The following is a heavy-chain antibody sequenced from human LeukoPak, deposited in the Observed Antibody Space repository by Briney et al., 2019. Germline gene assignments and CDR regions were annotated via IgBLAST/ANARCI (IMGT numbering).Heavy chain of an antibody. CDR1: GGSFSGYY. J-gene: IGHJ4*02. D-gene: IGHD5-18*01. CDR2: INHSGST. Sequence: SETLSLTCAVYGGSFSGYYWSWIRQPPGKGVEWIGEINHSGSTDYNPSLKSRVTISVDTSKNQFSLKLSSVTAADTALYYCARGRYSYGTFDYWGQGTLVTVSS. CDR3: ARGRYSYGTFDY. V-gene: IGHV4-34*01.